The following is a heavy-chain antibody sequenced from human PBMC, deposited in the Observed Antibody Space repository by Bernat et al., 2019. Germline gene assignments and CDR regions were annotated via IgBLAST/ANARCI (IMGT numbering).Heavy chain of an antibody. Sequence: EVQLVESGGGLVKPGGSLRLSCAASGFTFSNAWMSWVRQAPGKGLEWVGRIKSKTDGGTTDYAAPVKGRFTISRDDSKNTLYLQMNSLKTEDTAVYYCTTTDQRYFDWFPVDYWGQGTLVTVSS. V-gene: IGHV3-15*01. CDR2: IKSKTDGGTT. D-gene: IGHD3-9*01. CDR3: TTTDQRYFDWFPVDY. CDR1: GFTFSNAW. J-gene: IGHJ4*02.